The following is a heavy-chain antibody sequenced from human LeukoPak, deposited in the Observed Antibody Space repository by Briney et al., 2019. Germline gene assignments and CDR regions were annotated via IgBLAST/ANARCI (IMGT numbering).Heavy chain of an antibody. Sequence: PSETLSLTCAVYGGSFSGYYWSWIRQPPGKGLEWIGEINHSGSTNYNPSLKSRVTISVDTSKSQFSLKLSSVTAADTAVYYCARAALRITIFGVAGGNGMDVWGQGTTVTVSS. CDR1: GGSFSGYY. V-gene: IGHV4-34*01. CDR3: ARAALRITIFGVAGGNGMDV. J-gene: IGHJ6*02. D-gene: IGHD3-3*01. CDR2: INHSGST.